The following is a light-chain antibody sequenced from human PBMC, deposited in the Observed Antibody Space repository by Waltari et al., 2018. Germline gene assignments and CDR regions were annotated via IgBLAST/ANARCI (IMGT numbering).Light chain of an antibody. CDR2: GAS. CDR1: QGLDTW. CDR3: QQGNSFPPT. J-gene: IGKJ1*01. V-gene: IGKV1-12*01. Sequence: TQMTQSPPSVSASVGDRGTLTCRASQGLDTWLAWYQQKPGKAPKVLIYGASTLLTGVPSRFSGSGSGTEFTLTITGLQPEDFATYFCQQGNSFPPTFGQGTRVEV.